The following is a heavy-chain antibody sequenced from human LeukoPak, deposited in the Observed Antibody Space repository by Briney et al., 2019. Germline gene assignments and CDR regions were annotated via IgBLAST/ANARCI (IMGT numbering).Heavy chain of an antibody. CDR1: GFTFSSYG. CDR2: IWNDGSNK. Sequence: GGSLRLSCAASGFTFSSYGMHWVRQAPGKGLEWVAVIWNDGSNKYYADSVKGRFTISRDNSKNTLYLQMNSLRAEDTAVYYCARGDPARLIANYYYYYMDVWGKGTTVTVSS. V-gene: IGHV3-33*01. D-gene: IGHD2-21*01. J-gene: IGHJ6*03. CDR3: ARGDPARLIANYYYYYMDV.